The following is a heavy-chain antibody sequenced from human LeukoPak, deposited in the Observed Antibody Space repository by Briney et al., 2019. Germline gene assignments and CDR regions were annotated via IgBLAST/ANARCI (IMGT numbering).Heavy chain of an antibody. CDR3: AKDWQRLVDY. J-gene: IGHJ4*02. V-gene: IGHV3-30*02. CDR2: IRYDGSNK. D-gene: IGHD6-13*01. CDR1: GFTFSSYG. Sequence: GGSLRLSCAASGFTFSSYGMHWVRQAPGKGLEWVAFIRYDGSNKYYADSVKDRFTISRDNSKNTLYLQMNSLRAEDTAVYYCAKDWQRLVDYWGQGTLVTVSS.